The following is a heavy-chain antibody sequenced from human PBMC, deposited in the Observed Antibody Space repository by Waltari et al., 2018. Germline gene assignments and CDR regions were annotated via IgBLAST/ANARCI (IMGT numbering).Heavy chain of an antibody. CDR2: SDYSGST. D-gene: IGHD6-19*01. Sequence: QLQLQESGPGLVKPSETLSLTCTVSGGSISSSNYYWVWLREMAGKGLEWIGSSDYSGSTYYNPSLKSGDTRTVETSKNQFSLKVSAVDAADKAGYYGARHVRYSSGCYDYWGQGTLVTVSS. V-gene: IGHV4-39*01. CDR3: ARHVRYSSGCYDY. CDR1: GGSISSSNYY. J-gene: IGHJ4*02.